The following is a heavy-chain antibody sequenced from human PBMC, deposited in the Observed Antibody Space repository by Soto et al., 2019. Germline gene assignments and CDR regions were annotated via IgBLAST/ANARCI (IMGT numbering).Heavy chain of an antibody. CDR1: GGSFSGYY. Sequence: SETLSLTCAVYGGSFSGYYWSWIRQPPGKGLEWIGEINHSGSTNYNPSLKSRVTISVDTSKNQFSLKLSSVTAADTAVYYCARGLSDPRTASSSSVQGYFQHWGQGTLVTVSS. CDR2: INHSGST. D-gene: IGHD6-6*01. V-gene: IGHV4-34*01. J-gene: IGHJ1*01. CDR3: ARGLSDPRTASSSSVQGYFQH.